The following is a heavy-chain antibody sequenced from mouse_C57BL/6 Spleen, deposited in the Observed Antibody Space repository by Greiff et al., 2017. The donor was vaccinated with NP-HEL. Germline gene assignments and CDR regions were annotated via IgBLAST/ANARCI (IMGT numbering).Heavy chain of an antibody. CDR2: IWRGGST. D-gene: IGHD2-2*01. Sequence: VQLPASGPGLVQPSQSLSITCTVSGFSLTSSGVHWVRPSPGKGLEWLGVIWRGGSTDYNSAFISRLSISKDNSKSQVFFKMNSLQADDTAIYYCASSYGYDVWFAYWGQGTRVTVSA. J-gene: IGHJ3*01. V-gene: IGHV2-2*01. CDR3: ASSYGYDVWFAY. CDR1: GFSLTSSG.